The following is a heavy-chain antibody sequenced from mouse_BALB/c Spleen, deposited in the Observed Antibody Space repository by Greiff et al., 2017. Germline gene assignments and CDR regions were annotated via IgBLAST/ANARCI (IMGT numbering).Heavy chain of an antibody. Sequence: EVQLQESGGGLVQPGGSRKLSCAASGFTFSSFGMHWVRQAPEKGLEWVAYISSGSSTIYYADTVKGRFTISRDNPKNTLFLQMTSLRSEDTAMYYCARHYEGAMDYWGQGTSVTVSS. D-gene: IGHD2-4*01. CDR1: GFTFSSFG. CDR3: ARHYEGAMDY. J-gene: IGHJ4*01. CDR2: ISSGSSTI. V-gene: IGHV5-17*02.